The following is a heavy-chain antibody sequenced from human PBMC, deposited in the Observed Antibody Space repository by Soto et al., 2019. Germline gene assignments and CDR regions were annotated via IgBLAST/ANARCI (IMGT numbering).Heavy chain of an antibody. CDR1: GVSFNNNG. Sequence: QVQLVQSGAGVKKPGSSVKVSCKTSGVSFNNNGIGWVRQAPGHGLEWMGGVSPPFRTSNYARKFQGRISITADASTGTGNMALSSLTSEDTAQYYCARVLYYGSGSYSPYGMDVWGQGTTVTVS. CDR3: ARVLYYGSGSYSPYGMDV. D-gene: IGHD3-10*01. J-gene: IGHJ6*02. CDR2: VSPPFRTS. V-gene: IGHV1-69*01.